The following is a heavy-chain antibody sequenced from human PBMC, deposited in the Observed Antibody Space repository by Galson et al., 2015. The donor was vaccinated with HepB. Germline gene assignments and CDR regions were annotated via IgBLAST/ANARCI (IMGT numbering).Heavy chain of an antibody. V-gene: IGHV4-31*03. CDR1: GGSISSGGYY. CDR2: IYYSGST. CDR3: ARVSSSWYYDRALYYFDY. D-gene: IGHD6-13*01. Sequence: TLSLTCTVSGGSISSGGYYWSWIRQHPGKGLEWIGYIYYSGSTYYNPSLKSRVTISVDTSKNQFSLKLSSVTAADTAVYYCARVSSSWYYDRALYYFDYWGQGTLVTVSS. J-gene: IGHJ4*02.